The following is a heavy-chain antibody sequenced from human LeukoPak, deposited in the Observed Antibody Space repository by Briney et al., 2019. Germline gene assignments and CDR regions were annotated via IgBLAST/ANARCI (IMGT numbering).Heavy chain of an antibody. J-gene: IGHJ3*02. CDR3: ARRNDFDI. CDR1: GDSISEYY. Sequence: PSETLSLTCSVSGDSISEYYWSWIRQPPGKGLEWIGYTYSGETTNYKPSLKSRVTISADTSKNQFSLKLTSVTAADTAMYYCARRNDFDIWGQGTMVTVSS. CDR2: TYSGETT. V-gene: IGHV4-4*08.